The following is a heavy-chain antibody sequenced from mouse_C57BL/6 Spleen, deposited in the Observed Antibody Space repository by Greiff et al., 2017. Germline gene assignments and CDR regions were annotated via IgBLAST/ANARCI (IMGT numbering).Heavy chain of an antibody. CDR3: ARGPLYSIYGSWFAY. D-gene: IGHD2-5*01. V-gene: IGHV5-4*03. Sequence: EVKLVESGGGLVKPGGSLKLSCAASGFTFSSYAMSWVRQTPEKRLEWVATISDGGSYTYYPDNVKGRFTISRDNAKNNLYLQMSHLKSEDTAMYYCARGPLYSIYGSWFAYWGQGTLVTVSA. CDR2: ISDGGSYT. J-gene: IGHJ3*01. CDR1: GFTFSSYA.